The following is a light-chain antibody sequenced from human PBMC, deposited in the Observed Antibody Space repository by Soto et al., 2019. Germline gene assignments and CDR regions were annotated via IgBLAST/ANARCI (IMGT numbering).Light chain of an antibody. J-gene: IGLJ1*01. CDR2: DVT. CDR3: SSYTSSSTYL. Sequence: QSVLTQPASVSGSPGQSITISCTGTSSEVGAYNHVSWYQQHPGKAPKLMIYDVTDRPSGVSNRFSGSKSGNTASLTISGLQADDEADYYCSSYTSSSTYLFGTGTKVTVL. V-gene: IGLV2-14*01. CDR1: SSEVGAYNH.